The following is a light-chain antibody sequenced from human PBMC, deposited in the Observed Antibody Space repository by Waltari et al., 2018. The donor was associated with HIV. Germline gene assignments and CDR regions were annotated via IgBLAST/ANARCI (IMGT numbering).Light chain of an antibody. J-gene: IGKJ1*01. CDR1: QSIFFNSDKKNY. Sequence: DVVMTQSTDLLIGSVGESVNINCKSRQSIFFNSDKKNYLAWYQQKPGQPPKLLVYWASTRESGVPARFSGAGSGTEFTLTISGLQAEDAATYFCQQYYMTPPAFGQGTKVEIK. CDR3: QQYYMTPPA. CDR2: WAS. V-gene: IGKV4-1*01.